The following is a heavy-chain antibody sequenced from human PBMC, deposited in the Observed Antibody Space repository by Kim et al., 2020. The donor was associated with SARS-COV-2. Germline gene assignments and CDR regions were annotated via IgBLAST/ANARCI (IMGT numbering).Heavy chain of an antibody. D-gene: IGHD3-10*01. V-gene: IGHV4-39*01. CDR2: IYYSGST. Sequence: SETLSLTCTVSGGSISSSSYYWGWIRQPPGKGLEWIGSIYYSGSTYYNPSLKSRVTISVDTSKNQFSLKLSSVTAADTAVYYCASEGRWYYGSGSYYDAFDIWGQGTMVTVSS. J-gene: IGHJ3*02. CDR3: ASEGRWYYGSGSYYDAFDI. CDR1: GGSISSSSYY.